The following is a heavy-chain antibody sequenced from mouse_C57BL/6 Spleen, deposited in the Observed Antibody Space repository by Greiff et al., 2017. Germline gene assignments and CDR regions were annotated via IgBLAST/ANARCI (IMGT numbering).Heavy chain of an antibody. CDR2: LRSKSSNYAT. V-gene: IGHV10-3*01. CDR3: VGGDSSGYVAWCAY. Sequence: EVQLTESGGGLVQPEGSLKLSCAASGFTFNTYAMHWVRQAPGKGLEWVARLRSKSSNYATYYADTVKDRFTISRDDSQSRLYLQMNNLKTEDTAMDYCVGGDSSGYVAWCAYWGQGTLVTVSA. J-gene: IGHJ3*01. CDR1: GFTFNTYA. D-gene: IGHD3-2*02.